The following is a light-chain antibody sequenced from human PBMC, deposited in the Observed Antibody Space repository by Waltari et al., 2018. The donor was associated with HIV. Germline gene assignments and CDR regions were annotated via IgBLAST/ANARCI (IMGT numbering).Light chain of an antibody. CDR1: RSDVGSYNL. V-gene: IGLV2-23*02. CDR2: EVS. CDR3: CSYAGSSTPYV. Sequence: QSALTQPASVSGSPGQSITISCTGTRSDVGSYNLVSWYQQHPGKAPKLMIYEVSKRPSGISNRFSGSKSGNTASLTISGLQAEDEADYYCCSYAGSSTPYVFGTGTKVTVL. J-gene: IGLJ1*01.